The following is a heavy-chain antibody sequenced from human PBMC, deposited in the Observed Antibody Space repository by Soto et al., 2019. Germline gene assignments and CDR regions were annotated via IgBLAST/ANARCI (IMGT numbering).Heavy chain of an antibody. J-gene: IGHJ4*02. D-gene: IGHD6-13*01. Sequence: GGSLRLSCAASGFTFSSYAMSWVRQAPGKGLEWVSSISSSGGNTYYADSVKGRFTISRDNSKNTLFLQMSSLRADDTAVYYCAKVRQQLFDYWGQGTLVTVSS. CDR1: GFTFSSYA. CDR2: ISSSGGNT. CDR3: AKVRQQLFDY. V-gene: IGHV3-23*01.